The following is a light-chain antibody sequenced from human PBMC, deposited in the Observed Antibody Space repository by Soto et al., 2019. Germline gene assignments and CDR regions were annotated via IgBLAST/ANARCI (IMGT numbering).Light chain of an antibody. CDR3: SLYTIDNAYL. CDR1: STDFVSYNR. Sequence: QSALTQPPSVSGSPGQSVTISCTGTSTDFVSYNRVSWYQQPPGTAPKLIIYEASNRPSGVPDRFSGSKSGNTASLTISGLKAAEEADYYCSLYTIDNAYLCGNGTKV. CDR2: EAS. V-gene: IGLV2-18*01. J-gene: IGLJ1*01.